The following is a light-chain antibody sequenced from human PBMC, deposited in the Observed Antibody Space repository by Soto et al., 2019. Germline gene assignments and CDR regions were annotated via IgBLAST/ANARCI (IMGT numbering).Light chain of an antibody. J-gene: IGLJ3*02. CDR3: QVWDRSSDHWV. CDR2: YDS. V-gene: IGLV3-21*04. CDR1: NIESKS. Sequence: SYELTQPPSVSVAPGKTARITCGGNNIESKSVHWYQQKPGQAPVLVIYYDSDRPSGIPERLSGSNSGNTATLTISRVEAGDEADYYCQVWDRSSDHWVFGGGTKLTV.